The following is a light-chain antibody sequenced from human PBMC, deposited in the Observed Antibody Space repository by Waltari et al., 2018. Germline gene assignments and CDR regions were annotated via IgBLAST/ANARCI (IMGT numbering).Light chain of an antibody. CDR2: ASS. CDR1: HDIYNF. J-gene: IGKJ1*01. V-gene: IGKV1-27*01. CDR3: QKYNSVPKV. Sequence: DIQMTQSPSSLSASVGDRVTITCRASHDIYNFLAWFQQKPGKAPRLLIYASSTLQSGVPSRFSGSGFGTDFTLTISSLLPEDVATYYCQKYNSVPKVFGQGTKVEIK.